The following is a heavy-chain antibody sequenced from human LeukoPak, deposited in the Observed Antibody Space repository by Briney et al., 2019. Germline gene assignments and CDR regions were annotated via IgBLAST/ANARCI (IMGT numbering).Heavy chain of an antibody. CDR3: AREFYFFDC. J-gene: IGHJ4*02. V-gene: IGHV3-48*02. CDR1: GFTFSSYS. CDR2: IHTSGSTI. Sequence: GGSLRLSCAASGFTFSSYSMNWVRQAPGKGLEWVSYIHTSGSTIYYADSVKGRFTISRDNAKRSLYLQMNSLRDEDTAVYYCAREFYFFDCWGQGALVTVSS.